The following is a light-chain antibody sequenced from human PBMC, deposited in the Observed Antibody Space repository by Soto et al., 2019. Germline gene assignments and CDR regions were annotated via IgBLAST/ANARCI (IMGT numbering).Light chain of an antibody. Sequence: NFMLTQPHSVSESPGKTVTISCTRSSGSIASNYVQWYQQRPGSAPTTVIYEDNQRPSGVPDRFSGSIDSSSNSASLTISGLKTEDEADYYCQSYDSSNPWVFGGGTKVIVL. CDR3: QSYDSSNPWV. J-gene: IGLJ3*02. CDR2: EDN. CDR1: SGSIASNY. V-gene: IGLV6-57*03.